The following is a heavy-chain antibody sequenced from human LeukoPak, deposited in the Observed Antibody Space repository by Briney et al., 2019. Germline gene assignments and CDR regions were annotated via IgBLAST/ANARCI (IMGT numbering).Heavy chain of an antibody. CDR3: AKVLDYYDSSGFFDY. V-gene: IGHV3-43*02. Sequence: GGSLRLSCAASGFTFDDYAMHWVRQAPGKGLEWVSLISGDGGSTYSADSVKGRFTISRDNSKNSLYLQMNSLRTEDTALYYCAKVLDYYDSSGFFDYWGQGTLVTVSS. D-gene: IGHD3-22*01. CDR2: ISGDGGST. J-gene: IGHJ4*02. CDR1: GFTFDDYA.